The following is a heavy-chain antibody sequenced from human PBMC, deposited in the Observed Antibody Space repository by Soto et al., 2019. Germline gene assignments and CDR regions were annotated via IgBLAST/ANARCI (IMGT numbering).Heavy chain of an antibody. D-gene: IGHD1-26*01. Sequence: QVQLVESGGGVVQPGRSLRLSCAASGFTFSSYAMHWVRQAPGKGLEWVAVISYDGSSTYYPDSVKGRFTISRDNSKSTLYLQMNSLRAADTAVYYCARPRLGSYYGLDFDFWGQGTLVTVSS. CDR2: ISYDGSST. J-gene: IGHJ4*01. CDR1: GFTFSSYA. V-gene: IGHV3-30-3*01. CDR3: ARPRLGSYYGLDFDF.